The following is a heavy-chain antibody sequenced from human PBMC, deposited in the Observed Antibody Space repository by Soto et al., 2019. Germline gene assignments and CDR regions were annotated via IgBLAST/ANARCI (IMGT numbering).Heavy chain of an antibody. D-gene: IGHD2-2*02. J-gene: IGHJ4*02. CDR2: FDPEDGET. V-gene: IGHV1-24*01. CDR1: GYTLTELS. CDR3: ASYAIGYCSSTSCYTVYTHRAYFDY. Sequence: GASVKVSCKVSGYTLTELSMHWVRQAPGEGLEWMGGFDPEDGETIYAQKFQGRVTITADESTSTAYMELSSLRSEDTAVYYCASYAIGYCSSTSCYTVYTHRAYFDYWGQGTLVTVSS.